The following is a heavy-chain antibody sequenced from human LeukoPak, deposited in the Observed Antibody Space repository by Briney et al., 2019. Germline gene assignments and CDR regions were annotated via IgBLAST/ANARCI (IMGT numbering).Heavy chain of an antibody. CDR1: GFTFSSYA. Sequence: GGSLRLSCAASGFTFSSYAMSWVRPAPGRGREWVSAISGSGGSTYYADSVKGRFTISRDNSKNRLYLQMNSLRDEDTAVYYCATRRRDYDILTGYWGSPWFDPWRQGTLVTVSS. CDR2: ISGSGGST. J-gene: IGHJ5*02. D-gene: IGHD3-9*01. CDR3: ATRRRDYDILTGYWGSPWFDP. V-gene: IGHV3-23*01.